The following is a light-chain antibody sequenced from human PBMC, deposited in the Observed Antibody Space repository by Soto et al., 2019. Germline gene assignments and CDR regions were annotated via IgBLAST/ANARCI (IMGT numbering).Light chain of an antibody. CDR2: DVT. CDR3: TSYAGSSIPVV. J-gene: IGLJ2*01. V-gene: IGLV2-8*01. Sequence: QSALTQPPSASGSPGQSVTISCTGASSDVGKYNFVSWYQQHPGKAPKLKIYDVTERPSGVPDRFSGSKSGNTASLTVSGLQAEDEADYYCTSYAGSSIPVVFGGGTKVTVL. CDR1: SSDVGKYNF.